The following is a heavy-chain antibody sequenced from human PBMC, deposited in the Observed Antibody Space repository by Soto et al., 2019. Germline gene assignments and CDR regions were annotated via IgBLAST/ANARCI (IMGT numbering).Heavy chain of an antibody. Sequence: GGSLRLSCAASGFTFSSNYMSWVRQAPGKGLEWVSVIYSGGSTYYADSVKGRFTISRDNSKNTLYLQMNSLRAEDTAVYYCARAQGYYDSSAADAFDIWGQGTMVTVSS. D-gene: IGHD3-22*01. CDR2: IYSGGST. CDR1: GFTFSSNY. J-gene: IGHJ3*02. V-gene: IGHV3-53*01. CDR3: ARAQGYYDSSAADAFDI.